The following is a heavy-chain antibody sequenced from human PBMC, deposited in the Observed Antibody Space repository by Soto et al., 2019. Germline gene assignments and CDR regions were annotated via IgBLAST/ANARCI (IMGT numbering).Heavy chain of an antibody. D-gene: IGHD1-26*01. CDR3: ETESVGATTHFDY. CDR2: IIPIFGTA. Sequence: SVKVSCKASGGTFSSYAISWVRQAPGQGLEWMGGIIPIFGTANYAQKFQGRVTITADESTSTAYMELSSLRSEDTAVYYCETESVGATTHFDYWGQGTLVTVSS. CDR1: GGTFSSYA. V-gene: IGHV1-69*13. J-gene: IGHJ4*02.